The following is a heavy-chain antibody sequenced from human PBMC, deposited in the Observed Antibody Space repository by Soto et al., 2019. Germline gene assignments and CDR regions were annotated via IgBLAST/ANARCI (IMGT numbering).Heavy chain of an antibody. Sequence: EVQLVESGGGLVQPGGSLRLSCAASGFTFSSYSMNWVRQAPGKGLEWVSYISSSSSTIYYADSVKGRFTISRDNAKNSLYLQMNSLRDVDTAVYYCARVNYYYDSSGYYVEGDSIAYWGQGTLVTVSS. J-gene: IGHJ4*02. CDR3: ARVNYYYDSSGYYVEGDSIAY. CDR1: GFTFSSYS. CDR2: ISSSSSTI. D-gene: IGHD3-22*01. V-gene: IGHV3-48*02.